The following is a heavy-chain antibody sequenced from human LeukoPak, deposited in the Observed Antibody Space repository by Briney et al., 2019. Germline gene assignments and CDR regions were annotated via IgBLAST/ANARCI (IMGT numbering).Heavy chain of an antibody. CDR1: GFTFTSSA. J-gene: IGHJ3*02. CDR2: IVVGSGNT. CDR3: AATQRVLATFNAFDI. D-gene: IGHD3-3*01. Sequence: SVKVSCKASGFTFTSSAVQWVRQARGQRLEWIGWIVVGSGNTNYAQKFQERVTITRDMSTSTAYMELSSLRSEDTAVYYCAATQRVLATFNAFDIWGQGTMVTVSS. V-gene: IGHV1-58*01.